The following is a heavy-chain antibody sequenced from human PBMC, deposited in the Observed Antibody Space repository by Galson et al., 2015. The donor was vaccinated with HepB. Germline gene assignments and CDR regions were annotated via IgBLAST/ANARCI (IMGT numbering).Heavy chain of an antibody. CDR2: IIPILGVA. CDR1: GGTFTSYS. Sequence: SVKVSCKASGGTFTSYSISRVRQAPGQGLEWMGRIIPILGVANYAQKFQARVTITADKSTSTAYMELSSLRSEDTAVYYCAREETYYYESSGYFPLGYWGQGTLVTVSS. V-gene: IGHV1-69*04. D-gene: IGHD3-22*01. J-gene: IGHJ4*02. CDR3: AREETYYYESSGYFPLGY.